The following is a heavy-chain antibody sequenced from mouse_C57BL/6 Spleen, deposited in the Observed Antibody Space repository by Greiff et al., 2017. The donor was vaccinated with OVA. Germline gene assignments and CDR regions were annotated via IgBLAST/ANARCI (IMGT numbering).Heavy chain of an antibody. D-gene: IGHD1-1*01. CDR2: IYPGSGST. V-gene: IGHV1-55*01. CDR1: GYTFTSYW. CDR3: ARRGLSDGSSYGYFDV. J-gene: IGHJ1*03. Sequence: QVQLQQPGAELVKPGASVKMSCKASGYTFTSYWLTWVKQRPGQGLEWIGDIYPGSGSTNYNEKFKSKATLTVDTSSSTAYMQLSSLTSEDSAVYDCARRGLSDGSSYGYFDVWGTGTTVTVSS.